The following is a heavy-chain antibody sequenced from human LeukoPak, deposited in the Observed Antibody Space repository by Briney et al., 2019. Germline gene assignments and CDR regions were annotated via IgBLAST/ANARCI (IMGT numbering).Heavy chain of an antibody. D-gene: IGHD3-22*01. CDR3: ARGTDYYDSSGYYTDY. Sequence: ASVKVSCKASGYTFTGYYMHWVRQAPGQGLEWMGWINPNSGGTSYAQKFQGRVTMTRDTSISTAYMELSRLRSDDTAVYYCARGTDYYDSSGYYTDYWGQGTLVTVSS. CDR2: INPNSGGT. CDR1: GYTFTGYY. J-gene: IGHJ4*02. V-gene: IGHV1-2*02.